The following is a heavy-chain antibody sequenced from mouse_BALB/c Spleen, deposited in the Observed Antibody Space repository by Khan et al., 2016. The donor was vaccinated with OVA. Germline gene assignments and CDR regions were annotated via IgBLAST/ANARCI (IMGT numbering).Heavy chain of an antibody. D-gene: IGHD2-3*01. Sequence: EVQLQESGAELVRPGALVKLSCKASGFNIKDYYIHWVKQRPEQGLVWIGGIDPENGNTIYDPKFQGKASITADTSSNTAYLQLSSLTSEDTAVYYCTRDGYSPWFAYWGQGTLVTVSA. CDR1: GFNIKDYY. J-gene: IGHJ3*01. CDR2: IDPENGNT. V-gene: IGHV14-1*02. CDR3: TRDGYSPWFAY.